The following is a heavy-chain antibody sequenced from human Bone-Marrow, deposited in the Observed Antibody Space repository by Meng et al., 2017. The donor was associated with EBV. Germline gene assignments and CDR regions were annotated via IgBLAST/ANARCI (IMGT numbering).Heavy chain of an antibody. CDR3: AHTIWGRYLGY. D-gene: IGHD3-16*02. CDR1: GVLLCTSEVG. J-gene: IGHJ4*02. V-gene: IGHV2-5*02. CDR2: IYWDDGK. Sequence: LTVFGPTQCKPPLTPTTTLPCSGVLLCTSEVGVFWIRHPPEKALELLALIYWDDGKHYSPSLKSRLSITKDTSKNQVVLTMTNMDPVDTATYYCAHTIWGRYLGYWGQGTLATVSS.